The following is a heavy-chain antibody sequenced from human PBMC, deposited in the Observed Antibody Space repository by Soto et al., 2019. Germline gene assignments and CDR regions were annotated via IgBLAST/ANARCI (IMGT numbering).Heavy chain of an antibody. V-gene: IGHV4-4*07. CDR2: IYSSGST. CDR1: GGAISTYY. J-gene: IGHJ5*02. CDR3: ARGKRFSDWFAP. D-gene: IGHD3-3*01. Sequence: PSETLSLTCTVSGGAISTYYWTWIRQPAGKGLEWIGRIYSSGSTKYNPSLQSRVTMSLDTSNNQFSLRLNSVTAADTAVYYCARGKRFSDWFAPWGQRTVVPAS.